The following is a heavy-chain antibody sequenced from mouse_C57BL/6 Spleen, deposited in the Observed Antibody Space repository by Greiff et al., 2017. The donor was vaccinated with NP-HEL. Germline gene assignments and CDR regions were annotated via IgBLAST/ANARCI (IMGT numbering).Heavy chain of an antibody. CDR2: LYPGSGST. CDR1: GYTFTSYW. V-gene: IGHV1-55*01. J-gene: IGHJ1*03. CDR3: ARCYYDYGYWYFDV. D-gene: IGHD2-4*01. Sequence: QVQLQQPGAELVKPGASVKMSCKASGYTFTSYWITWVKQRPGQGLEWIGDLYPGSGSTNYNEKFKSKATLTVDTSSSTAYMQLSSLTSEDSAVYYCARCYYDYGYWYFDVWGTGTTVTVSS.